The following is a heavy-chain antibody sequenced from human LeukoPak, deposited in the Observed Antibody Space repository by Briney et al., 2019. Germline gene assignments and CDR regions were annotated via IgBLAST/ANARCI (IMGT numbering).Heavy chain of an antibody. J-gene: IGHJ4*02. CDR3: ARATKGFGRISLDY. CDR1: GGSFSGYY. CDR2: MNHSGST. V-gene: IGHV4-34*01. Sequence: SETLSLTCAVYGGSFSGYYWSWIRQPPGKGLEWIGEMNHSGSTNYNPSLKSRVTISVDKSKSQFSLNLNSVTAADTAVYFCARATKGFGRISLDYWGQGTLVTVSS. D-gene: IGHD2/OR15-2a*01.